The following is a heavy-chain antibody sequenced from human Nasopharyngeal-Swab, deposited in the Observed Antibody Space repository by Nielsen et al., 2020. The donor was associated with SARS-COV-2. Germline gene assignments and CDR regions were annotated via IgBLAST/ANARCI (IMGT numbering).Heavy chain of an antibody. CDR1: GFIFSSYG. V-gene: IGHV3-30*03. CDR3: AREYCSGGSCYDSTNFDY. D-gene: IGHD2-15*01. J-gene: IGHJ4*02. Sequence: GESLKISCAASGFIFSSYGMHWVRQAPGKGLEWVAVISYDGSNKYYADSVKGRFTISRDNSKNTLYLQMNSLRAEDTAVYYCAREYCSGGSCYDSTNFDYWGQGTLVTVSS. CDR2: ISYDGSNK.